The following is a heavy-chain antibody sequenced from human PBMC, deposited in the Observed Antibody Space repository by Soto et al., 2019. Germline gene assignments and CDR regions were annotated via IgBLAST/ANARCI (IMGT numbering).Heavy chain of an antibody. CDR3: ARGSYYYDSSGYYYDGYYFDY. Sequence: SETLSLTCTVSGGSISSGGYYWSWIRHHPGKGLEWIGYIYYSGSTYYNPSLKSRVTISVDTSKNQFSLKLSSVTAADTAVYYCARGSYYYDSSGYYYDGYYFDYWGQGTLVTVSS. CDR2: IYYSGST. D-gene: IGHD3-22*01. CDR1: GGSISSGGYY. J-gene: IGHJ4*02. V-gene: IGHV4-31*03.